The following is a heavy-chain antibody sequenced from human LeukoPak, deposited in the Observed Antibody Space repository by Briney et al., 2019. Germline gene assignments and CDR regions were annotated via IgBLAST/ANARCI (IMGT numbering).Heavy chain of an antibody. V-gene: IGHV3-23*01. CDR2: ISGSGGST. CDR3: ARDEDAFDI. Sequence: PGGSLRLSCVASGFSFTTHAMGWVRQAPGKGLEWVSHISGSGGSTKYSGSVKGQFTISRDNAKNSLYLQMNSLRAEDTAVYYCARDEDAFDIWGQGTMVTVSS. CDR1: GFSFTTHA. J-gene: IGHJ3*02.